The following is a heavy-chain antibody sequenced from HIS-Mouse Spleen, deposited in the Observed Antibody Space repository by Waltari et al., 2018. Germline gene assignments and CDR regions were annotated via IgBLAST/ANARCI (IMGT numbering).Heavy chain of an antibody. V-gene: IGHV3-30*04. Sequence: QVQLVESGGGVVQPGRSLRLSCAASGFTFSSYAMHWVSQAPGKGLEWVAVISYDGSNKYYADSVKGRFTISRDNSKNTLYLQMNSLRAEDTAVYYCARRYSGYDLGYWGQGTLVTVSS. D-gene: IGHD5-12*01. CDR3: ARRYSGYDLGY. CDR2: ISYDGSNK. CDR1: GFTFSSYA. J-gene: IGHJ4*02.